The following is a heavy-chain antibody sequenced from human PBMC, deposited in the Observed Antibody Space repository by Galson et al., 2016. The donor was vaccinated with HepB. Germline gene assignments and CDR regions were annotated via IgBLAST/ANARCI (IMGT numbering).Heavy chain of an antibody. J-gene: IGHJ4*02. CDR1: GDSVSSNIAA. V-gene: IGHV6-1*01. CDR2: TYXXXKWXX. Sequence: CAISGDSVSSNIAAXXXIRXXXSRXXXWLXXTYXXXKWXXXYTXXVKNQITINPDTSKNQFFLXLTSVTPEDTAVYYFATASTEPTGGAFDYWGQGTLXTVSS. CDR3: ATASTEPTGGAFDY. D-gene: IGHD4-17*01.